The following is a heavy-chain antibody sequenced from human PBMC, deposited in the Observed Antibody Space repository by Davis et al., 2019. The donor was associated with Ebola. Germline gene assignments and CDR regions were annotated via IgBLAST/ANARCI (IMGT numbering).Heavy chain of an antibody. CDR2: ISAYNGNT. CDR1: GYTFTSYG. V-gene: IGHV1-18*01. CDR3: ARDVYWFDP. J-gene: IGHJ5*02. Sequence: ASVKVSCKASGYTFTSYGISWVRQAPGQGLEWMGWISAYNGNTKYSQKFQGRVTITRDTSASTAYMELSSLRSEDTAVYYCARDVYWFDPWGQGTLVTVSS.